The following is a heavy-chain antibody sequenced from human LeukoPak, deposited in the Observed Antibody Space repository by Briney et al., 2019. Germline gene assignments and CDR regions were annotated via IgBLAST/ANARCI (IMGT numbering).Heavy chain of an antibody. CDR1: GFTFSSYW. CDR2: ISANGATT. D-gene: IGHD3-10*01. CDR3: VKDRPYYYGSGTYFDY. Sequence: GGSLRLSCAASGFTFSSYWMSWVRQAPGKGLEYVSGISANGATTYYADSVQGRFTISRDNSKNTLYLQMSSLSAEDTALYYCVKDRPYYYGSGTYFDYLGQGTLVTVSS. V-gene: IGHV3-64D*06. J-gene: IGHJ4*02.